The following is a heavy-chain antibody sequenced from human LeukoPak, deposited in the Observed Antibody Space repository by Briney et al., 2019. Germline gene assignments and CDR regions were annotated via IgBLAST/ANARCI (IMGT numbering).Heavy chain of an antibody. Sequence: PSGTLSLTCTVSDEVITSNNWWSWVRQSPGKGLEWLGEIFHSGTTRYKASLESRVTMLLDKSKNQFSLRLNSVTAADTAVYFCARLRLSGGSFSVGWFDPWGQGIQVTVSS. CDR3: ARLRLSGGSFSVGWFDP. J-gene: IGHJ5*02. V-gene: IGHV4-4*02. CDR1: DEVITSNNW. D-gene: IGHD1-26*01. CDR2: IFHSGTT.